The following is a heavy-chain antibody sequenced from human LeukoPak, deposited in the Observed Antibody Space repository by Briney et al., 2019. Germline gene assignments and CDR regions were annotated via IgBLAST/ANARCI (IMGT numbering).Heavy chain of an antibody. J-gene: IGHJ6*03. D-gene: IGHD5-12*01. CDR1: GGSISSYY. CDR3: ARGRERSGYDPSRYYYMDV. CDR2: IYTSGST. Sequence: SETLSLTCTVSGGSISSYYWSWIRQPAGKGLEWIGRIYTSGSTNYNPSLKSRVTMSVDTSKNQFSLKLGSVTAADTAVYYCARGRERSGYDPSRYYYMDVWGKGTTVTVSS. V-gene: IGHV4-4*07.